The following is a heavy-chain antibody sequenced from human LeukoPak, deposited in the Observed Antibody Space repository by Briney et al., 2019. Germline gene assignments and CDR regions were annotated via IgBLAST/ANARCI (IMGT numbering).Heavy chain of an antibody. CDR3: ARDPPYCSGGSCWVDP. V-gene: IGHV1-69*13. D-gene: IGHD2-15*01. Sequence: SVKVSCKASGGTFSSYAISWVRQAPGQGLEWMGGIMPIFGTANYAQKFQGRVTITADESTSTAYMELSSLRSEDTAVYYCARDPPYCSGGSCWVDPWGQGTLVTVSS. CDR1: GGTFSSYA. J-gene: IGHJ5*02. CDR2: IMPIFGTA.